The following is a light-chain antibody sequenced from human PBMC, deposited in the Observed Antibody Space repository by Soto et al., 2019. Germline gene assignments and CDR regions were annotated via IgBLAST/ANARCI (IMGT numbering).Light chain of an antibody. CDR1: SVDVGAYDF. V-gene: IGLV2-14*01. CDR3: SSYTTSSTRV. J-gene: IGLJ1*01. Sequence: QSVLTQPHSVSGSPGQSVTISCTGTSVDVGAYDFVSWYQQHPGKVPKLIIYEVTNRPSGVSNRFSGSKSGNTASLTISGLQAEDEADYYCSSYTTSSTRVFGTGTKVTVL. CDR2: EVT.